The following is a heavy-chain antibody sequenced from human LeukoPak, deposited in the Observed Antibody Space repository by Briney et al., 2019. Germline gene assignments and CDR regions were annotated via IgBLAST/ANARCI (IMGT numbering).Heavy chain of an antibody. CDR3: ARAANTYYCSNTSCPVAT. CDR1: GFTFSSYS. Sequence: GGSLRLSCAASGFTFSSYSMNWVRQAPGKGLEWVSFISSRSSYIFYADSVKGRFTISRDNAKNSLYLQMNSLRAEDTAVYYCARAANTYYCSNTSCPVATWGQGTLVTVSS. J-gene: IGHJ4*02. V-gene: IGHV3-21*01. CDR2: ISSRSSYI. D-gene: IGHD2-2*01.